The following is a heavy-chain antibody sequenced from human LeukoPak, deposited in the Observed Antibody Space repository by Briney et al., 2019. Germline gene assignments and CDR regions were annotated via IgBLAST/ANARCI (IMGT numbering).Heavy chain of an antibody. V-gene: IGHV1-69*13. CDR2: IIPIFGTA. Sequence: GASVKVSCKASGGTFSSYAISWVRQAPGQGLEWMGGIIPIFGTANYAQKFQGRVTITADESTSTAYMELSSLRSEDTAVYYCARDPAIVVVPAATYYYYGMDVWRKGTTVTVSS. J-gene: IGHJ6*04. CDR1: GGTFSSYA. D-gene: IGHD2-2*01. CDR3: ARDPAIVVVPAATYYYYGMDV.